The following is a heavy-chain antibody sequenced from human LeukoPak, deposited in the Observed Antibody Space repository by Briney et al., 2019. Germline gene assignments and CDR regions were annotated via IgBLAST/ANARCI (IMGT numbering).Heavy chain of an antibody. CDR1: GFTFSSYA. D-gene: IGHD3-22*01. J-gene: IGHJ4*02. CDR3: ATSNYYDSSGYVNSYFDY. CDR2: ISGSGGST. V-gene: IGHV3-23*01. Sequence: GGSLRLSCAVSGFTFSSYAMSWVRQAPGKGLEWVSAISGSGGSTYYADSVKGRFTISRDNSKNTLYLQMNSLRAEDTAVYYCATSNYYDSSGYVNSYFDYWGQGTLVTVSS.